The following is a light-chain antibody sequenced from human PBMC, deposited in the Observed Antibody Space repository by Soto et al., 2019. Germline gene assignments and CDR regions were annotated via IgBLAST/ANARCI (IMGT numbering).Light chain of an antibody. CDR3: QQYGGSPWT. CDR2: ASS. J-gene: IGKJ1*01. CDR1: QPISSNY. Sequence: EIVLTQSPGTLSLSPGERATLSCRASQPISSNYLAWYQQKPGQAPRLLIYASSTRATGIPDRFSGSGSGKGLTLTISRLEPEDFALYYWQQYGGSPWTFGQGTRVEIK. V-gene: IGKV3-20*01.